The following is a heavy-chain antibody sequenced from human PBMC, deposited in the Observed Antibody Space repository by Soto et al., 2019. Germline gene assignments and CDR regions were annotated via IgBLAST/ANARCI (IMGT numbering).Heavy chain of an antibody. CDR3: AKVGGYSYGYFDY. CDR2: ISGSGGST. CDR1: GFTFGSYA. Sequence: EVQLLESGGGLVQPGGSLRLSCAASGFTFGSYAMSWVRQGPGKGLEWVSSISGSGGSTYYADSVKGRFTISRDKSKNTVSLQMNSLRAEDTAVYYCAKVGGYSYGYFDYWGQGTLVTVSS. J-gene: IGHJ4*02. D-gene: IGHD5-18*01. V-gene: IGHV3-23*01.